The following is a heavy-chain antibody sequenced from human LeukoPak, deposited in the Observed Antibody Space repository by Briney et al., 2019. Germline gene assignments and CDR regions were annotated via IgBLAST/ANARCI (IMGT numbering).Heavy chain of an antibody. J-gene: IGHJ4*02. D-gene: IGHD3-22*01. CDR3: ARDWYYYDSSGYYPGYWYFDY. CDR2: IIPIFGTA. V-gene: IGHV1-69*06. Sequence: ASVKVSCKASGGTFSSYAISWVRQAPGQGLEWMGRIIPIFGTANYAQKFQGRVTITADKSTSTAYMELSSLRSEDTAVYYRARDWYYYDSSGYYPGYWYFDYWGQGTLVTVSS. CDR1: GGTFSSYA.